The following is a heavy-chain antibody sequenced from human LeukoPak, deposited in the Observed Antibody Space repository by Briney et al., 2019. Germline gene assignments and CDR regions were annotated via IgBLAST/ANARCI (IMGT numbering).Heavy chain of an antibody. Sequence: ASVKVSCKASGYSFINYGITWVRQAPGQGLEWMGWSTPYNGKTNYAQKFQGRVTMTTDTSTNTAYKELRSLRSDDTAVYYCARENYDILTGYYNELLYWGQGTLVTVSS. V-gene: IGHV1-18*01. CDR3: ARENYDILTGYYNELLY. D-gene: IGHD3-9*01. CDR2: STPYNGKT. J-gene: IGHJ4*02. CDR1: GYSFINYG.